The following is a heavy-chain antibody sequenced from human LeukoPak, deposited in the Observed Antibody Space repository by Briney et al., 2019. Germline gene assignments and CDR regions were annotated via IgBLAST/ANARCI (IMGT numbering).Heavy chain of an antibody. Sequence: PGGSLRLSCAASGFTFSSYSMNWVRQAPGKGLEWVSSISSSSSYIYYADSVKGRFTISRDNAKNSLYLQMNSLGAEDTAVYYCAKLPAASRIEFDPWGQGTLVTVSS. CDR2: ISSSSSYI. D-gene: IGHD6-25*01. J-gene: IGHJ5*02. CDR3: AKLPAASRIEFDP. V-gene: IGHV3-21*01. CDR1: GFTFSSYS.